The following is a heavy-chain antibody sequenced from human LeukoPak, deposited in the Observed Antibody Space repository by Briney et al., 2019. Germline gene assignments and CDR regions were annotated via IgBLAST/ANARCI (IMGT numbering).Heavy chain of an antibody. J-gene: IGHJ6*03. Sequence: SETLSLTCAVYGGSISSSSYYWGWIRQPPGKGLEWIGSIYYSGSTYYNPSLKSRVTISVDTSKNQFSLKLSSVTAADTAVYYCARHVKVGFGLVVDHDYYYYYMDVWGKGTTVTISS. CDR1: GGSISSSSYY. CDR3: ARHVKVGFGLVVDHDYYYYYMDV. V-gene: IGHV4-39*01. CDR2: IYYSGST. D-gene: IGHD3-22*01.